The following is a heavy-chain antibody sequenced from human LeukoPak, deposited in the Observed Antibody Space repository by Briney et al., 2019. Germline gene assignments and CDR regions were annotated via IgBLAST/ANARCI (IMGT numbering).Heavy chain of an antibody. J-gene: IGHJ4*02. Sequence: PSETLSLTCTVSGGSISSYYWSWIRQPPGKGLEWIGYIYYSGSTKYNPSLKSRVTISVDASKNQFSLKLSSVTAADTAVYYCARGGWYYDCWGQGTLVTVSS. CDR1: GGSISSYY. V-gene: IGHV4-59*01. CDR2: IYYSGST. D-gene: IGHD6-19*01. CDR3: ARGGWYYDC.